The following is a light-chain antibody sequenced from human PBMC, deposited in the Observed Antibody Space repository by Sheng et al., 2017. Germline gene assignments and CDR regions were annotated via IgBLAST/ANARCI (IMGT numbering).Light chain of an antibody. CDR1: QSISTS. Sequence: DIQMTQSPSSLSASVGDRITITCWASQSISTSLNWYQEKPGKAPKLLIYGASSLQGGVPSRFSGSGSGTDFTLTISSLQPEDFATYYCQQSYSTPPYSFGQGTKLAIK. CDR2: GAS. CDR3: QQSYSTPPYS. J-gene: IGKJ2*03. V-gene: IGKV1-39*01.